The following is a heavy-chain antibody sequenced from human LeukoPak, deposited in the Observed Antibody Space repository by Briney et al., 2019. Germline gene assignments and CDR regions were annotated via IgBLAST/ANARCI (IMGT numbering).Heavy chain of an antibody. J-gene: IGHJ4*02. CDR3: ARETPRRGAYYFDY. CDR2: ISYDGSNK. Sequence: GGSLRLSCAASGFTFSSYAMHWVRQAPGKGLEWVAVISYDGSNKYYADSVKGRFTISRDNSKNTLYLQMNSLRAEDTAVYYCARETPRRGAYYFDYWGQGTLVTVSS. V-gene: IGHV3-30-3*01. CDR1: GFTFSSYA.